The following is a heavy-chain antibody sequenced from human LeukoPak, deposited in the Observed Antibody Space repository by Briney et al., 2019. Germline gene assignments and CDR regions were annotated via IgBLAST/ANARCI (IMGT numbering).Heavy chain of an antibody. CDR1: GGSISSSNYY. J-gene: IGHJ4*02. V-gene: IGHV4-39*02. Sequence: SETLSLTCTISGGSISSSNYYWRWIRQPPGKGLEWIGNIYYSGSTYYNPSLKSRVTISVDTSKNHFSLKLSSVTAADTAVYYCARLVAVGGVFDYWGQGTLVTVSS. CDR3: ARLVAVGGVFDY. CDR2: IYYSGST. D-gene: IGHD6-19*01.